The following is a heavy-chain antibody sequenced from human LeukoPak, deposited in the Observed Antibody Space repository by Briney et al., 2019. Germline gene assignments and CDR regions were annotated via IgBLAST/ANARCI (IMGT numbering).Heavy chain of an antibody. J-gene: IGHJ4*02. CDR3: AKDHLPGIVVADRDY. Sequence: GGSLRLSCAASGFTFSRYGMSWVRQAPGKGLEWVSAINGSGGTTYYVDSVKGRFTISRDNSKNTLYLQINSLRAEDTAVYYCAKDHLPGIVVADRDYWGQGTLVTVSS. CDR2: INGSGGTT. CDR1: GFTFSRYG. D-gene: IGHD6-19*01. V-gene: IGHV3-23*01.